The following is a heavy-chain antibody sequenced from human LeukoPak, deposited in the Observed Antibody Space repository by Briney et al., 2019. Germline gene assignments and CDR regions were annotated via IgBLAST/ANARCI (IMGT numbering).Heavy chain of an antibody. V-gene: IGHV4-61*01. Sequence: MPSETLSLTCTVSGGSVSSGSYYWSWIRQPPGKGLEWIGYIYYSGSTNYNPSLKSRVTISVDTSKNQFSLKLSSVTAADTAVYYCARGNWNYVWDYWGQGTLATVSS. CDR3: ARGNWNYVWDY. CDR2: IYYSGST. CDR1: GGSVSSGSYY. J-gene: IGHJ4*02. D-gene: IGHD1-7*01.